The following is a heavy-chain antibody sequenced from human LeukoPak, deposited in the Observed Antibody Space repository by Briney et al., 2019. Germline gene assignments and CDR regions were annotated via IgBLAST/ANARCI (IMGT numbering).Heavy chain of an antibody. V-gene: IGHV4-59*08. CDR1: GGSISSYY. D-gene: IGHD5-18*01. CDR2: IYYSGST. Sequence: PSETLSLTCTVSGGSISSYYWSWIRQPPGKGLEWIGYIYYSGSTNYNPSLKSRVTISVDTSKNQFSLKLSSVTAAGTAVYYCASSLYSYGYFPDYWGQGTLVTVSS. J-gene: IGHJ4*02. CDR3: ASSLYSYGYFPDY.